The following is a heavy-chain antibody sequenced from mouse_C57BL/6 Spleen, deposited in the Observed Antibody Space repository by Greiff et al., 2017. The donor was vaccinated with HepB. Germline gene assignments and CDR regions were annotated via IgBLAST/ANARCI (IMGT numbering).Heavy chain of an antibody. CDR3: ARRGSSGFDY. CDR2: IDPSDSET. V-gene: IGHV1-52*01. D-gene: IGHD1-3*01. CDR1: GYTFTSYW. Sequence: VQLQQPGAELVRPGSSVKLSCKASGYTFTSYWMHWVKQRPIQGLEWIGNIDPSDSETHYNQKFKDKATLTVDKSSSTAYMQLSSLTSEDSAVCYCARRGSSGFDYWGQGTTLTVSS. J-gene: IGHJ2*01.